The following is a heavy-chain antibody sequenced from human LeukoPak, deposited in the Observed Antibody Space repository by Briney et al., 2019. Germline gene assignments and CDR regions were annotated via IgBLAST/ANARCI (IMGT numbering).Heavy chain of an antibody. CDR2: IKQDGSEK. Sequence: GGSLRLSCAASRLTFTYWMSWVRQAPGKGREWVANIKQDGSEKYYVDSVKGRFTISRDNAKRSLYLQMNSLRAEDTALYYCASSFSDDFWSGHFWGQGTLVTVSS. CDR1: RLTFTYW. V-gene: IGHV3-7*01. D-gene: IGHD3-3*01. J-gene: IGHJ4*02. CDR3: ASSFSDDFWSGHF.